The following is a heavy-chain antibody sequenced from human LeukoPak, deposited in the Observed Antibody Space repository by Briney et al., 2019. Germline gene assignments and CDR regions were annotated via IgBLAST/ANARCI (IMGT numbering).Heavy chain of an antibody. CDR1: GFTFSSYA. Sequence: GGSLRLSCAASGFTFSSYAMHWVRQAPGKGLEWVAVISYDGSNKYYADSVKGRFTISRDNSKNTLYVQMNSLRAEDTAVYYCAKNLRYFANWYFDLWGRGTLVTVST. CDR2: ISYDGSNK. CDR3: AKNLRYFANWYFDL. J-gene: IGHJ2*01. D-gene: IGHD3-9*01. V-gene: IGHV3-30-3*02.